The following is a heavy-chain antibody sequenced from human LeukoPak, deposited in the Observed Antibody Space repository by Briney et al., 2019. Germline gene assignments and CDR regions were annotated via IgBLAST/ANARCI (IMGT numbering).Heavy chain of an antibody. V-gene: IGHV3-23*01. J-gene: IGHJ4*02. Sequence: GGSLRLSCAASGFTLSSYAMSWVRQAPGKGLEWVSSISASGGSTNYADSVKGRFTISRDNSKNTLYLQMNSLRAEDTAVYYCAKEAITYYYDSSGLYWGQGTLVTVSS. CDR3: AKEAITYYYDSSGLY. CDR2: ISASGGST. CDR1: GFTLSSYA. D-gene: IGHD3-22*01.